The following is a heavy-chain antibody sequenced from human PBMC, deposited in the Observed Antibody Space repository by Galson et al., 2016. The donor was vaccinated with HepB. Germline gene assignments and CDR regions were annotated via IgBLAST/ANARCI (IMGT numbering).Heavy chain of an antibody. V-gene: IGHV1-58*01. J-gene: IGHJ2*01. Sequence: SCKASGFPFTRSAVQWVRQAPGQRLEWIGWIVVGSGDTNYAQRFHERVTITRDMSTSTAYMELSNLRSEDTAVYYCAADRALVGYQFDLWGRGTLVTVSS. CDR3: AADRALVGYQFDL. D-gene: IGHD1-26*01. CDR2: IVVGSGDT. CDR1: GFPFTRSA.